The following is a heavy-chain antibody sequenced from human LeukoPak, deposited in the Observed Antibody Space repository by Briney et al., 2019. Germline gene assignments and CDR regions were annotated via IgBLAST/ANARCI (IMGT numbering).Heavy chain of an antibody. CDR2: ISSSSSYI. CDR3: ARDGGTDWYDP. D-gene: IGHD3-16*01. V-gene: IGHV3-21*01. J-gene: IGHJ5*02. CDR1: GFTFSSYS. Sequence: GGSLRLSCAASGFTFSSYSMNWVRQAPGKGLEWVSSISSSSSYIYYADSVKGRFTISRDNAENSLFLQMNSLRVEDTAFYYCARDGGTDWYDPWGQGTLVTVSS.